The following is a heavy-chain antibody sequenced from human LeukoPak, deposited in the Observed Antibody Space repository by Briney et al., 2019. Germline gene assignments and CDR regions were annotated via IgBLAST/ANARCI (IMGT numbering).Heavy chain of an antibody. CDR2: ISAYNGNT. J-gene: IGHJ6*03. D-gene: IGHD3-10*01. Sequence: ASVKVSCKASGYTFTSYGISWVRQAPGQGLEWMGWISAYNGNTNYAQKLQGRVTMTTDTSTSTAYMELRSLRSDDTAVYYCARQGLWFGRGKDYYMDVWGRGTTVTVSS. CDR3: ARQGLWFGRGKDYYMDV. V-gene: IGHV1-18*01. CDR1: GYTFTSYG.